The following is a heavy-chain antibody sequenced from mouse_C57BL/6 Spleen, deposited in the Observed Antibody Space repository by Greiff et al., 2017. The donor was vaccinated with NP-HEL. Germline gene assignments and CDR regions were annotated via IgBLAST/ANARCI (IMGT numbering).Heavy chain of an antibody. CDR2: ISDGGSYT. V-gene: IGHV5-4*03. CDR3: AKANWDDYYAMDY. J-gene: IGHJ4*01. D-gene: IGHD4-1*01. CDR1: GFTFSSYA. Sequence: EVKLQESGGGLVKPGGSLKLSCAASGFTFSSYAMSWVRQTPEKRLEWVATISDGGSYTYYPDNVKGRFTISRDNAKNNLYLQMSHLKSEDTAMYYCAKANWDDYYAMDYWGQETSVTVSS.